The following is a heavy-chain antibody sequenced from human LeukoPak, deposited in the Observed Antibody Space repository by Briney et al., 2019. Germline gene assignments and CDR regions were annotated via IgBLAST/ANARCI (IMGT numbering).Heavy chain of an antibody. CDR2: ISSSSSYI. J-gene: IGHJ4*02. V-gene: IGHV3-21*01. D-gene: IGHD6-13*01. CDR1: GFTFSSYS. Sequence: GGSLRLSCAASGFTFSSYSMNWVRQAPGKGLEWVSSISSSSSYIYYADSVKGRFTISRDNAKNSLYLQMNSLRAEDTAVYYCASVSSWYLQEDYWGQGTLVTVSS. CDR3: ASVSSWYLQEDY.